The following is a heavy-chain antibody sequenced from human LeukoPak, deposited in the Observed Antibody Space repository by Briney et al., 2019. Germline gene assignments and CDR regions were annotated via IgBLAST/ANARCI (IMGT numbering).Heavy chain of an antibody. J-gene: IGHJ5*02. V-gene: IGHV4-38-2*01. CDR1: GYSISSGYH. D-gene: IGHD3-22*01. CDR3: ASTNYYDSSGYHNWFDP. CDR2: IYYSGST. Sequence: SETLPLTCGVSGYSISSGYHWGWIRQPPGKGLEWIGYIYYSGSTYYNPSLKSRVTISVDTSKNQFSLKLSSVTAADTAVYYCASTNYYDSSGYHNWFDPWGQGTLVTVSS.